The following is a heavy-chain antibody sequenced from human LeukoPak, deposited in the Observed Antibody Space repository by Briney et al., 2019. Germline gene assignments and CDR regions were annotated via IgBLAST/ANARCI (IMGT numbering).Heavy chain of an antibody. CDR3: ARCGSSGYYSPQSSQLYWYFDL. V-gene: IGHV4-59*01. CDR2: IYYSGST. D-gene: IGHD3-22*01. J-gene: IGHJ2*01. CDR1: GGSISSYY. Sequence: SETLSLTCTVSGGSISSYYWSWIRQPPGKGLEWIGYIYYSGSTNYNPSLKSRVTISVDTSKNQFSLKLSSVTAADTAVYYCARCGSSGYYSPQSSQLYWYFDLWGRGTLVTVSS.